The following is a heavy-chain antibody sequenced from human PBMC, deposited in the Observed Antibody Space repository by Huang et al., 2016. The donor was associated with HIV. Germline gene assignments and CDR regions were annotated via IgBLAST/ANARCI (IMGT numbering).Heavy chain of an antibody. D-gene: IGHD6-19*01. Sequence: QVQLVESGGGVVQPGRSLRLSCAASGFSFSNYGIPWVRQAPGKGRDWVAVISYDGKKKYYADSVKGRFTISRDNSNNTLFLQMNSLRAEDTAVYYCGKDWTGSSGWFTLHYYYYGMDVWGQGTTVTVSS. CDR1: GFSFSNYG. CDR3: GKDWTGSSGWFTLHYYYYGMDV. J-gene: IGHJ6*02. CDR2: ISYDGKKK. V-gene: IGHV3-30*18.